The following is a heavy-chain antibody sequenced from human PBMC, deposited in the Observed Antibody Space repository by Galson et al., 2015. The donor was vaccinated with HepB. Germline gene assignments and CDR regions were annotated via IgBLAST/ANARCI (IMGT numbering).Heavy chain of an antibody. CDR3: ASDRAGYRLDTRFDY. Sequence: SLRLSCAASGFTVSSNYMSWVRQAPGKGLEWVSIISSGGDTYYAGSVKGRFTISRDTSKNTLYLQMNSLRPEDTATYFCASDRAGYRLDTRFDYWGQGALVTVSS. D-gene: IGHD2-15*01. V-gene: IGHV3-53*05. J-gene: IGHJ4*02. CDR2: ISSGGDT. CDR1: GFTVSSNY.